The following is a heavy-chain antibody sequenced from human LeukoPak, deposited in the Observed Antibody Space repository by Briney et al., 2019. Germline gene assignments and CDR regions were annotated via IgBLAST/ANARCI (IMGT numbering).Heavy chain of an antibody. D-gene: IGHD4-17*01. V-gene: IGHV3-23*01. J-gene: IGHJ4*02. Sequence: GSLRLSCAASGFTFSSYAMSWVRQAPGKGLEWASAISGSGGSTYYADSVKGRFTISRDNSKNTLYLQMNSLRAEDTAVYYCAKDTYGTVTTPIDYWGQGTLVTVSS. CDR1: GFTFSSYA. CDR2: ISGSGGST. CDR3: AKDTYGTVTTPIDY.